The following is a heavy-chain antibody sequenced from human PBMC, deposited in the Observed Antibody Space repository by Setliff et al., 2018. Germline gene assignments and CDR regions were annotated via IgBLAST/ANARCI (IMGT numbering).Heavy chain of an antibody. D-gene: IGHD2-2*01. V-gene: IGHV1-18*01. CDR1: GFRFTNFG. CDR3: VRDRAAIVVGPPTAAFDI. CDR2: ISVYNGYI. Sequence: ASVKVSCKTSGFRFTNFGFSWVRQAPGQGLEWMGWISVYNGYIVYAQKLQGRVTLTTDTSTGTAYMEVRSLRSDDTAQYYCVRDRAAIVVGPPTAAFDIWGQGTMVTVSS. J-gene: IGHJ3*02.